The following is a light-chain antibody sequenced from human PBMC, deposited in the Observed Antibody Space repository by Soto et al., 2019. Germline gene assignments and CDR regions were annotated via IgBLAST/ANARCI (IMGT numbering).Light chain of an antibody. V-gene: IGKV3-20*01. CDR2: GAS. J-gene: IGKJ3*01. Sequence: EIVLTQSPGTLSLSPGERATLSCRASQSVSSSYLAWYQQKPGQAPRLLIYGASNRAIGIPDRFSGSGSGTDFTLTISRLEPEDFAVYYCQQYGSSLITFGPGTKVDIK. CDR3: QQYGSSLIT. CDR1: QSVSSSY.